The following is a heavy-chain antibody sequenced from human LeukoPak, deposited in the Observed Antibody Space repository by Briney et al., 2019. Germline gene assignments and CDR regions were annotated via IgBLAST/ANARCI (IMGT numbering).Heavy chain of an antibody. CDR3: ARALGDNEDY. CDR1: GFDFSSNW. CDR2: IKGDGIST. V-gene: IGHV3-74*01. D-gene: IGHD4-17*01. J-gene: IGHJ4*02. Sequence: GGSLRLSCAASGFDFSSNWMHWVRHAPGQGLVWVSRIKGDGISTNYADSVKGRFTISRDNAKNSLYLQMNSLRAEDTAVYYCARALGDNEDYWGQGTLVTVSS.